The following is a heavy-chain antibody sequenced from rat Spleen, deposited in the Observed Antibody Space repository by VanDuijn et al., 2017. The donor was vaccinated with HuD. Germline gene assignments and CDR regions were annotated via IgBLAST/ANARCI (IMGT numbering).Heavy chain of an antibody. CDR3: TRVGRHYFDY. V-gene: IGHV5S23*01. CDR2: ITNSGNNA. CDR1: GFTFSNYY. Sequence: EVQLVESGGGLVQPGRSLKLSCAASGFTFSNYYMAWVRQAPTKGLEWVASITNSGNNAYYRDSVKGRFTISRDNAKSTLYLQMDSLRSEDSATYYCTRVGRHYFDYWGQGFMVTVSS. J-gene: IGHJ2*01.